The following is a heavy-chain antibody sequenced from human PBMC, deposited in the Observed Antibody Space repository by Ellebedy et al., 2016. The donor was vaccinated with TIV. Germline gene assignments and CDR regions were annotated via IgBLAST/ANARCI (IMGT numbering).Heavy chain of an antibody. D-gene: IGHD3-22*01. J-gene: IGHJ2*01. CDR1: GDSLRGSY. CDR2: IFYRGSS. V-gene: IGHV4-59*01. Sequence: GSLRLSCTVSGDSLRGSYWNWIRQSPGRGLEWIGYIFYRGSSNYSPSLRSRVTISIDTSNKKFSLKLRSVTAADAAIYYCARGFYFDSTAFYHPFTYLDLWGRGTLVTVSS. CDR3: ARGFYFDSTAFYHPFTYLDL.